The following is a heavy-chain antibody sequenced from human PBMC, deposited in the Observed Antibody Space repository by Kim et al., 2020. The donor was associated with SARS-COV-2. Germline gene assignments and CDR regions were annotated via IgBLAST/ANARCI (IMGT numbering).Heavy chain of an antibody. J-gene: IGHJ4*02. Sequence: GGSLRLSCAASGFTFRSYSMNWVRQAPGKGLEWVSSISSSSSYIYYADSVKGRFTISRDNAKNSLYLQMNSLRAEDTAVYYCASAGDYVWGSYRYPAYWGQGTLVTVSS. CDR1: GFTFRSYS. D-gene: IGHD3-16*02. V-gene: IGHV3-21*01. CDR3: ASAGDYVWGSYRYPAY. CDR2: ISSSSSYI.